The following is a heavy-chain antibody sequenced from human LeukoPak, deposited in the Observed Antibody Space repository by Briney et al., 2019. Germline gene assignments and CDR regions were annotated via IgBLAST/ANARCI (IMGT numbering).Heavy chain of an antibody. CDR2: ISAYNGNT. Sequence: ASVKVSCKASGGTFSSYTISWVRQAPGQGLEWMGWISAYNGNTNYAQKLQGRVTMTTDTSTSTAYMELRSLRSDDTAVYYCARGQSIAAAGTVDYWGQGTLVTVSS. CDR1: GGTFSSYT. J-gene: IGHJ4*02. V-gene: IGHV1-18*01. CDR3: ARGQSIAAAGTVDY. D-gene: IGHD6-13*01.